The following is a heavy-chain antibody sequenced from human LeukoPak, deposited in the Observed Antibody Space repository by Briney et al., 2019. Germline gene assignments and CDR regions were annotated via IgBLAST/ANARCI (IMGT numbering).Heavy chain of an antibody. CDR2: ISAYNGNT. CDR3: ARFERIDYYGSGSHFDY. Sequence: GASVKVSFKASGYTFTSYGISWVRQAPGQGGEWMGWISAYNGNTNYAQKLQGRVTMTTDTSTSTAYMELRSLRSDDTAVYYCARFERIDYYGSGSHFDYWGQGTLVTVSS. V-gene: IGHV1-18*04. CDR1: GYTFTSYG. D-gene: IGHD3-10*01. J-gene: IGHJ4*02.